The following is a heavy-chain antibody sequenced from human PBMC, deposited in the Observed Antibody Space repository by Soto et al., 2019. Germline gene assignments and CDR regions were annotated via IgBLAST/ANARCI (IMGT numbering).Heavy chain of an antibody. CDR3: ARAGGSSSSYYYYYYGMDV. V-gene: IGHV6-1*01. CDR1: GDSVSSNSAA. J-gene: IGHJ6*02. CDR2: TYYRSKWYN. Sequence: PSQTLSLTCAISGDSVSSNSAAWNWIRQSPSRGLEWLGRTYYRSKWYNDYAVSVKSRITINPDTSKNQFSLQLNSVTPEDTAVYYCARAGGSSSSYYYYYYGMDVWGQGXTVTVYS. D-gene: IGHD6-6*01.